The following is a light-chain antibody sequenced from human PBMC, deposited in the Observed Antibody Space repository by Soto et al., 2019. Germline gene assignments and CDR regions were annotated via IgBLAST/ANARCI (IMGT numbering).Light chain of an antibody. CDR1: QRVSNSY. J-gene: IGKJ2*01. CDR2: DAS. V-gene: IGKV3-20*01. CDR3: QKYERPPFA. Sequence: EIVLTQSPGTLSLSPGDRATLSCRASQRVSNSYLAWYQQKPGQAPRLLIYDASTRAAGVPDRVTGGGSGTDFTLTISALEPEDFALYFCQKYERPPFAFGQGTRLYI.